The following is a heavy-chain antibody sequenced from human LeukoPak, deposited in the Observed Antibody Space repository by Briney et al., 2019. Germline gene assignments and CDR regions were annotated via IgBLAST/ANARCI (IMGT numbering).Heavy chain of an antibody. CDR1: GFTFSSYA. D-gene: IGHD5-12*01. V-gene: IGHV3-48*01. CDR2: ISSTSSTI. CDR3: ARDGWL. J-gene: IGHJ4*02. Sequence: PGGSLRLSCAASGFTFSSYAMSWVRQAPGKGLEWVSYISSTSSTIYYADSVKGRFTISRDNAKNSLYLQMNSLRAEDTAVYYCARDGWLGGQGTLVTVSS.